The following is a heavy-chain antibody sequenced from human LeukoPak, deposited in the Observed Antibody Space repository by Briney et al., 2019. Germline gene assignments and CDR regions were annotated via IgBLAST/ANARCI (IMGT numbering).Heavy chain of an antibody. J-gene: IGHJ4*02. CDR1: GGSISSSSYF. CDR3: AREGGPYRPLDY. V-gene: IGHV4-39*07. Sequence: PSGTLSLTCTVSGGSISSSSYFWGWIRQPPGKGLEWIGEVNLQGSTNYNPSLMGRVAISVDTSENHISLQLTSVTAADTAVYYCAREGGPYRPLDYSGQGTLVTVSS. CDR2: VNLQGST.